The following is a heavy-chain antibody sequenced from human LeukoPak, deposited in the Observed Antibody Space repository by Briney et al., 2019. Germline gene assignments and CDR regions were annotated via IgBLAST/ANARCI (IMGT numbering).Heavy chain of an antibody. Sequence: SETLSLTCTVSGYSISSGYYWGWIRQPPGKGLEWIGSIYHSGSTYYNPSLKSRVTISVDTSKNQFSLKLSSVTAADAAVYYCARARFDSSGYSSIIDYWGQGTLVTVSS. CDR1: GYSISSGYY. D-gene: IGHD3-22*01. CDR3: ARARFDSSGYSSIIDY. J-gene: IGHJ4*02. CDR2: IYHSGST. V-gene: IGHV4-38-2*02.